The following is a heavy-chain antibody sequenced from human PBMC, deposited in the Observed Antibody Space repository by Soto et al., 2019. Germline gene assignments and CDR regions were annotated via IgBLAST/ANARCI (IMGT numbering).Heavy chain of an antibody. Sequence: QVQLVESGGGVVQPGGSLTLSCGASGFTFRNHALHWVRQAPGKGLEWVAVTSFDGSTKSYADSVKGRFTISRDNSNITLFLHMNSLRGEDTALYYCARDIEARVLIFGVVVGGKFDHWGLGTLVAVSS. V-gene: IGHV3-30*04. J-gene: IGHJ5*02. CDR2: TSFDGSTK. CDR1: GFTFRNHA. CDR3: ARDIEARVLIFGVVVGGKFDH. D-gene: IGHD3-3*02.